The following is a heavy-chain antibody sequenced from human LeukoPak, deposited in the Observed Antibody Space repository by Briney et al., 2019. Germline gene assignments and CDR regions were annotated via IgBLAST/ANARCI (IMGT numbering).Heavy chain of an antibody. D-gene: IGHD6-19*01. Sequence: GESLKISCKGSGYSFTSYWISWVRQMPGKGLEWMGRIDPSDSYTNYSPSFQGHVTISADKSISTAYLQWSSLKASDTAMYYCARRVVAGPGDYYGMDVWGEGTTVTVSS. CDR1: GYSFTSYW. V-gene: IGHV5-10-1*01. J-gene: IGHJ6*04. CDR2: IDPSDSYT. CDR3: ARRVVAGPGDYYGMDV.